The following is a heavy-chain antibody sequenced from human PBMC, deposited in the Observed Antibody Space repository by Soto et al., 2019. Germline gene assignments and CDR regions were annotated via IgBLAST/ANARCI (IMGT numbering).Heavy chain of an antibody. CDR3: ARYSLYYYGSGSPDGIDY. Sequence: PSETLSLTCTVSGGSISSYYWSWIRQPPGKGLEWIGYIYYSGSTNYNPSLKSRVTISADTSKNQFSLKLSSVTAADTAVYYCARYSLYYYGSGSPDGIDYWGQGTLVTVSS. CDR2: IYYSGST. D-gene: IGHD3-10*01. CDR1: GGSISSYY. V-gene: IGHV4-59*01. J-gene: IGHJ4*02.